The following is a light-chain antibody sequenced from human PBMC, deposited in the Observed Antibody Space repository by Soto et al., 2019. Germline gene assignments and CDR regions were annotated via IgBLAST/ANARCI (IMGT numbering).Light chain of an antibody. Sequence: EIVLTQSPGTLSLSPGERATLSCRASQSVGSSYLAWYQQKPGQAPRLLIYGASSRATGIPDRFSGSGSGTDFTLTISRLEPEDFAVYYCQQYGSSQGPITFGQGTRLEIK. CDR2: GAS. V-gene: IGKV3-20*01. CDR1: QSVGSSY. CDR3: QQYGSSQGPIT. J-gene: IGKJ5*01.